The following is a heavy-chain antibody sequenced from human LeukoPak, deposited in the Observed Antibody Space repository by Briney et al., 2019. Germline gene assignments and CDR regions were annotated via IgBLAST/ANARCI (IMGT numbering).Heavy chain of an antibody. Sequence: ASVKVSCKASGYTFTSYGISWVRQAPGQGLEWMGWISAYNGNTNYAQKLQGRVTMTTDTSTSTAYMELRSLRSEDTAVYYCVTGFTTMAVDYFDYWGQRTLVTVSP. J-gene: IGHJ4*02. D-gene: IGHD5-18*01. CDR1: GYTFTSYG. CDR3: VTGFTTMAVDYFDY. V-gene: IGHV1-18*01. CDR2: ISAYNGNT.